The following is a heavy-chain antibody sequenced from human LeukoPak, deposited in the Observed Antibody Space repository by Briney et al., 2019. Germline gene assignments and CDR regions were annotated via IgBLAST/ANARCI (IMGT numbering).Heavy chain of an antibody. CDR1: GYTFTSYG. V-gene: IGHV1-18*01. D-gene: IGHD2-15*01. CDR3: ARDVAYCSGGSCYLLDY. J-gene: IGHJ4*02. CDR2: ISVYNDNT. Sequence: ASVKVSCTASGYTFTSYGISWVRQAPGQGLEWMGWISVYNDNTNYAQKLQGRVTMTTDTSTSTAYMELRSLRSDDTAVYYCARDVAYCSGGSCYLLDYWGQGTLVTVSS.